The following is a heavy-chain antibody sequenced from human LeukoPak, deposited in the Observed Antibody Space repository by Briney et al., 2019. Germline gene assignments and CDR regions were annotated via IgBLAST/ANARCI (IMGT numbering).Heavy chain of an antibody. Sequence: SVKVSCKASGYTFTSYYMHWVRQAPGQGLEWMGGIIPIFGTANYAQKFQGRVTITADESTSTAYMELSSLRSEDTAVYYCARARALQLWYFDYWGQGTLVTVSS. V-gene: IGHV1-69*13. D-gene: IGHD5-18*01. CDR2: IIPIFGTA. CDR3: ARARALQLWYFDY. J-gene: IGHJ4*02. CDR1: GYTFTSYY.